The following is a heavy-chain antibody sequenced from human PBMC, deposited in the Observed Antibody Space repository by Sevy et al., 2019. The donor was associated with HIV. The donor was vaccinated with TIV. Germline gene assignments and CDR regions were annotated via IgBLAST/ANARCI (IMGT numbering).Heavy chain of an antibody. D-gene: IGHD4-4*01. CDR2: IRLDGSGS. V-gene: IGHV3-7*03. J-gene: IGHJ4*02. Sequence: GGSLRLSCAASGFIFSDYWMTWVRQAPGKGLEWVATIRLDGSGSYYASSGKGRFTISRDNAKNSLFLQMNSLRVEDTAVYYCARAFRREAYTPDYWGQGSLVTVSS. CDR1: GFIFSDYW. CDR3: ARAFRREAYTPDY.